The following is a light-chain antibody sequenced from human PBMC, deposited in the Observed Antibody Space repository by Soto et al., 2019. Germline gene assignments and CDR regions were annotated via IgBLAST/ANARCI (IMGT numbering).Light chain of an antibody. CDR3: QQASSFPLT. CDR1: QGISSW. V-gene: IGKV1-12*01. CDR2: KAS. Sequence: DIQMTQSPFSVSASVGDRVTITCRASQGISSWLAWYQQKPGKPPKLLIYKASNLQSGVPSRFSGSGSGTDFTLTINNLQPEDFSTYYCQQASSFPLTFGGGTKVEIK. J-gene: IGKJ4*01.